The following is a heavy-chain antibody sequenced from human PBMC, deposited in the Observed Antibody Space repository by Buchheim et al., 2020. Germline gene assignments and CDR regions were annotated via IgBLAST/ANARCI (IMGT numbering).Heavy chain of an antibody. Sequence: QVQLVESGGGVVQPGRSLRLSCAASGFTFSSYGMHWVRQAPGKGLAWVAVISYDGSNKYYADSVKGRFTISRDNTKHTLYLEMNSLRDEDTAVYYCALDYYDSSGSPDYWGQGTL. D-gene: IGHD3-22*01. CDR1: GFTFSSYG. CDR3: ALDYYDSSGSPDY. J-gene: IGHJ4*02. CDR2: ISYDGSNK. V-gene: IGHV3-30*03.